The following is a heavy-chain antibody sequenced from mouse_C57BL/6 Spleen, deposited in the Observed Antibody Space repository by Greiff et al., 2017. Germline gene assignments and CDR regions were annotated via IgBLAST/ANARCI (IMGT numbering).Heavy chain of an antibody. CDR3: ARYDGYYGYAMGY. CDR2: IYPGDGDT. J-gene: IGHJ4*01. D-gene: IGHD2-3*01. V-gene: IGHV1-82*01. Sequence: VQLQQSGPELVKPGASVKISCKASGYAFSSSWMNWVKQRPGKGLEWIGRIYPGDGDTNYNGKFKGKATLTADKSSSTAYMQLSSLTSEDSAVYYCARYDGYYGYAMGYWGQGTSVTVSS. CDR1: GYAFSSSW.